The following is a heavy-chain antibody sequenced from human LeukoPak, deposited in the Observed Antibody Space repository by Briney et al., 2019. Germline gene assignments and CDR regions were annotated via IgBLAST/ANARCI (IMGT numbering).Heavy chain of an antibody. CDR1: GYTFTGYY. D-gene: IGHD6-19*01. J-gene: IGHJ6*02. CDR2: INPNSGGT. V-gene: IGHV1-2*02. CDR3: AIPLSYSSGPRIYYYYGMDV. Sequence: GASVKVSCKASGYTFTGYYMHWVRQAPGQGLEWMGWINPNSGGTNYAQKFQGRVTMTRDTSISTAYMELSRLRSDDTAVYYCAIPLSYSSGPRIYYYYGMDVWGQGTTVTVSS.